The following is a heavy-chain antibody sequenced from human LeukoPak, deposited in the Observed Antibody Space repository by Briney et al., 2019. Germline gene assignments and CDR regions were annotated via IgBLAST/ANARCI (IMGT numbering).Heavy chain of an antibody. CDR3: ATESYYYDSSGYYFDY. D-gene: IGHD3-22*01. J-gene: IGHJ4*02. CDR2: ISGSGGST. Sequence: GGSLRLSCAASGLTFSSYAMSLVRQAPGKGLEWVSAISGSGGSTYYADSVKGRFAISRDNSKNTLYLQMNSLRAEDTAVYNCATESYYYDSSGYYFDYWGQGTLVTVSS. V-gene: IGHV3-23*01. CDR1: GLTFSSYA.